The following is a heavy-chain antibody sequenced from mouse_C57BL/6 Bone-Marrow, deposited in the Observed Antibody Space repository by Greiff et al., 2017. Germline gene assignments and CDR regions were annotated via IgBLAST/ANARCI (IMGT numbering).Heavy chain of an antibody. J-gene: IGHJ2*01. CDR2: IYPSDSDT. D-gene: IGHD3-3*01. CDR3: ATGTWDY. V-gene: IGHV1-52*01. Sequence: QVQLQQPGAELVRPGSSVKLSCKASGYTFTSYWMHWVKQRPIQGLEWIGNIYPSDSDTHYNQKFKDKATLTVDKSSSTAYMQLSSLTSEDSAGYCWATGTWDYWGQGTTLTVSS. CDR1: GYTFTSYW.